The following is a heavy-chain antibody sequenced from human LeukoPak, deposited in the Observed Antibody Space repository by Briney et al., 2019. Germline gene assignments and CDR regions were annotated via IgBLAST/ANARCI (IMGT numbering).Heavy chain of an antibody. J-gene: IGHJ4*02. D-gene: IGHD1-14*01. CDR1: GFTFSSYG. CDR2: IRYDGSNK. CDR3: AKDPDPPGNYFDY. Sequence: GGSLRLSCAASGFTFSSYGMRWVRQAPGKGLEWVAFIRYDGSNKYYADSVKGRFTISRDNPKNTLYLQMNSLRAEDTAVYYCAKDPDPPGNYFDYWGQGTLVTVSS. V-gene: IGHV3-30*02.